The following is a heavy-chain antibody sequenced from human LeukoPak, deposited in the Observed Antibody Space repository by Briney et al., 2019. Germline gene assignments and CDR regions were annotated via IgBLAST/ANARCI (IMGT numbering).Heavy chain of an antibody. D-gene: IGHD2-2*02. Sequence: SGGSLRLSCETSGFTFSSYAFHWVRQAPGKGLEWVATMSFDVNNKYYADSVRGRFTISRDNSKNTLYLQMNSLGAEDTAVYSCARGYCTSSSCYNDYWGQGTLVTVSS. J-gene: IGHJ4*02. CDR1: GFTFSSYA. CDR2: MSFDVNNK. CDR3: ARGYCTSSSCYNDY. V-gene: IGHV3-30*04.